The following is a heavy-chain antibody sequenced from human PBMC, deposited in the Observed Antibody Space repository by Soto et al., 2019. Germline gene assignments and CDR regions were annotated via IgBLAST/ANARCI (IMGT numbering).Heavy chain of an antibody. CDR3: ARVDPPMTTVTYFGY. J-gene: IGHJ4*02. Sequence: PSETLSLTCAVSGGSISSSNWWSWVRQPPGKGLEWIGEIYHSGSTNYNPSLKSRVTISVDKSKNQFSLKLSSVTAADTAVYYCARVDPPMTTVTYFGYWGQGTLVTVSS. CDR2: IYHSGST. V-gene: IGHV4-4*02. CDR1: GGSISSSNW. D-gene: IGHD4-17*01.